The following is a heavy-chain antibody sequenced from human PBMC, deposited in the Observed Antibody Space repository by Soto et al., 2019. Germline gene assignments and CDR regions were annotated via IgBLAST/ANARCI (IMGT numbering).Heavy chain of an antibody. CDR3: ARDPHDYGDYVRPRYYYGMDV. D-gene: IGHD4-17*01. V-gene: IGHV3-30-3*01. J-gene: IGHJ6*02. CDR1: GFTFSSYA. Sequence: GGSLRLSCAASGFTFSSYAMHWVRQAPGKGLEWVAVISYDGSNKYYADSVKGRFTISRDNSKNTLYLQMNSLRAEDTAVYYCARDPHDYGDYVRPRYYYGMDVWGQGTTVTVSS. CDR2: ISYDGSNK.